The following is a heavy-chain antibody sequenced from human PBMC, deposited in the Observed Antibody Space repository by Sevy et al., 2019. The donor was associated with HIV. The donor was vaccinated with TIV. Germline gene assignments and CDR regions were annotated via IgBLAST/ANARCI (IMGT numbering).Heavy chain of an antibody. Sequence: GGSLRLSCAASGFTFFAYTMHWVRQAPGKELEWVALMSYDINNKNYADSVKGRVTISRDNSKNTLYLKMNSLRPEHTAVYYCARDVASSGNGLDVWGQGTTVTVSS. D-gene: IGHD3-3*02. V-gene: IGHV3-30-3*01. CDR2: MSYDINNK. CDR3: ARDVASSGNGLDV. CDR1: GFTFFAYT. J-gene: IGHJ6*02.